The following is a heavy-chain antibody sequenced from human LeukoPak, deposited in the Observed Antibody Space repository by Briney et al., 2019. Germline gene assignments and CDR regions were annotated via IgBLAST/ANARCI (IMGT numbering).Heavy chain of an antibody. J-gene: IGHJ4*02. Sequence: GGSLRLSCAASGFTFDDYAMHWVRQAPGKGLEWVSGISWNSGSIGYADSVKGRFTISRDNSKNTLYLQMNSLRAEDTAVYYCARARAGAGTFFFDYWGQGTLVTVSS. CDR1: GFTFDDYA. D-gene: IGHD6-13*01. CDR3: ARARAGAGTFFFDY. V-gene: IGHV3-9*01. CDR2: ISWNSGSI.